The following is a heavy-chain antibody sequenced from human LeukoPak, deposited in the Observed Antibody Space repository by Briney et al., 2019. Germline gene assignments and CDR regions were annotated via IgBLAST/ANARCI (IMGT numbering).Heavy chain of an antibody. CDR3: ARYRVVAATSDAFDI. Sequence: GASVKVSCKASGYTFTGYYIHWVRQVPGQGREWMGWIDPNSGGTNYAQKFQGRVTMTRDTSISTAYMELSRLRSDDTAVYYCARYRVVAATSDAFDIWGQGTMVTVSS. J-gene: IGHJ3*02. V-gene: IGHV1-2*02. CDR2: IDPNSGGT. CDR1: GYTFTGYY. D-gene: IGHD2-15*01.